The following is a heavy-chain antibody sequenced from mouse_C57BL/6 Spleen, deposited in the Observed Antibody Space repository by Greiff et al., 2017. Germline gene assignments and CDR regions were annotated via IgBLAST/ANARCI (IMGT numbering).Heavy chain of an antibody. CDR3: AKTGTKGDAGYFDV. J-gene: IGHJ1*03. Sequence: QVQLQQSGPGLVQPSQSLSITCTVSGFSLTSYGVHWVRQSPGKGLEWLGVIWRGGSTDYNAAFMSRLSITKDNSKSHVFFKMNSLQADDTAIYYCAKTGTKGDAGYFDVWGTGTTVTVSS. V-gene: IGHV2-5*01. CDR1: GFSLTSYG. D-gene: IGHD4-1*01. CDR2: IWRGGST.